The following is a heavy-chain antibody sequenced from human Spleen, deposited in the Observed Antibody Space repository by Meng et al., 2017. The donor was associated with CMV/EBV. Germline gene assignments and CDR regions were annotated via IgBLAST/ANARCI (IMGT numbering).Heavy chain of an antibody. CDR3: ARVARYTWNPDTIYYYYYAMDV. CDR2: INPNSGGT. Sequence: ASVKVSCKASGYSFTDYYLHWVRQAPGQGLEWMGWINPNSGGTNYAQKFQGRVTMTRDTSISTAYMELRRLTSDDTAVYYCARVARYTWNPDTIYYYYYAMDVWGQGTTVTVSS. V-gene: IGHV1-2*02. J-gene: IGHJ6*02. CDR1: GYSFTDYY. D-gene: IGHD1-1*01.